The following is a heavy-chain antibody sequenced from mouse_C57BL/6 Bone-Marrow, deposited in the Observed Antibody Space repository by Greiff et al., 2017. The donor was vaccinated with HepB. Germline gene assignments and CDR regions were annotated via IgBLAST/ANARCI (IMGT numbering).Heavy chain of an antibody. CDR3: ARSFFDGNLTAY. CDR1: GYTFTSYG. Sequence: QVQLQQSGAELARPGASVKLSCKASGYTFTSYGISWVKQSTGQGLEWIGEIYPRSGNTYYNEKFKGKAKLTADKSSSTAYMELRSLTSEDSAVYFCARSFFDGNLTAYWGQGTLVTVSA. D-gene: IGHD2-1*01. V-gene: IGHV1-81*01. CDR2: IYPRSGNT. J-gene: IGHJ3*01.